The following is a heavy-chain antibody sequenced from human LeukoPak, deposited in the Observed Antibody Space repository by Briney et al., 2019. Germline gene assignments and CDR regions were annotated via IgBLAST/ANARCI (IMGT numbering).Heavy chain of an antibody. CDR1: GGSFSGYY. CDR2: INHSGST. Sequence: SETLSLTCAVYGGSFSGYYWSWIRQPPGKGLEWIGEINHSGSTNYNPSLKSRVTISVDTSKNQFSLKLSSVTAADTAVYYCARGPGDYGDYSWGQGTLVTVSS. J-gene: IGHJ4*02. CDR3: ARGPGDYGDYS. D-gene: IGHD4-17*01. V-gene: IGHV4-34*01.